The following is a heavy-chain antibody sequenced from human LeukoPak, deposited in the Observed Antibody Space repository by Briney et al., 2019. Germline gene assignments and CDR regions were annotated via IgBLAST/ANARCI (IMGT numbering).Heavy chain of an antibody. Sequence: GGSLRLSCAASGFTFSSYGMHWVRQAPGKGLEWVAVISYDGSNKYYADSVKGRFTISRDNSKNTLYLQMNSLRAEDTAVYYCAKERLYALYYFDYWGQGTLVTVSS. CDR1: GFTFSSYG. D-gene: IGHD2-8*01. V-gene: IGHV3-30*18. J-gene: IGHJ4*02. CDR3: AKERLYALYYFDY. CDR2: ISYDGSNK.